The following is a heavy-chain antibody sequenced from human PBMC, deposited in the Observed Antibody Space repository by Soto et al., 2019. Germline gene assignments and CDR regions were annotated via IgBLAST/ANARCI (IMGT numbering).Heavy chain of an antibody. D-gene: IGHD2-15*01. CDR3: AKNSPKGYYYYYYYMDV. J-gene: IGHJ6*03. CDR1: GFTFSSYA. Sequence: GGSLRLSCAASGFTFSSYAMSWVRQAPGKGLEWVSAISGSGGSTYYADSVKGRFTISRDNSKNTLYLQMNSLRAEDTAVYYCAKNSPKGYYYYYYYMDVWGKGTTVTVSS. CDR2: ISGSGGST. V-gene: IGHV3-23*01.